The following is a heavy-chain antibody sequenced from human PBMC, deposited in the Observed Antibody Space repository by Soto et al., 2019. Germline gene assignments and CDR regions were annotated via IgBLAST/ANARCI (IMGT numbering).Heavy chain of an antibody. CDR2: VTKDGSEK. CDR1: GFTTSYFS. D-gene: IGHD2-8*02. V-gene: IGHV3-7*01. J-gene: IGHJ4*02. Sequence: PGGSLRLSCAASGFTTSYFSLTWVRQAPGKGLEWVATVTKDGSEKFYVDSLKGRSTVSRDDPNNSLHLQMSRLRADDTGVYYCARDYTHWSRDYWGQGTLVTFSS. CDR3: ARDYTHWSRDY.